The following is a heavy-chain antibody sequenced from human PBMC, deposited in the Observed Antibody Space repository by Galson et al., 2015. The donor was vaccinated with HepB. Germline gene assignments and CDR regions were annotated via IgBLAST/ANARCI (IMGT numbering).Heavy chain of an antibody. CDR3: ARDDYIDY. CDR1: GFTVSNNY. CDR2: IYSGGQT. J-gene: IGHJ4*02. Sequence: SLRLSCAASGFTVSNNYMSWVRQAPGKGLEWVSVIYSGGQTFYTDSVKGRFTISRDNSKNTLYLQMNSPRVEDTAMYYCARDDYIDYGNQGTLVTVSS. V-gene: IGHV3-53*01.